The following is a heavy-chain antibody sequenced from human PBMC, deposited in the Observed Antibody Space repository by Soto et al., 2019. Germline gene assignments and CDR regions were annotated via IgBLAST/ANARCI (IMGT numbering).Heavy chain of an antibody. V-gene: IGHV3-48*03. J-gene: IGHJ4*02. D-gene: IGHD1-1*01. CDR3: ARENDGNAFDF. Sequence: PGGSLRLSCTASGVNLRNYWMHWVRQAPGKGLEWVSYINSGGTSIKYADSVKGRFTISRDNAWSSLYLQMNSLRDDDTAVYYCARENDGNAFDFWGQGALVTVSS. CDR2: INSGGTSI. CDR1: GVNLRNYW.